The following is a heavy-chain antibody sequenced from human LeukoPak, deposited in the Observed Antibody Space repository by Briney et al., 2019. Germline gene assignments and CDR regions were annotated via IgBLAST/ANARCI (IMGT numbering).Heavy chain of an antibody. CDR2: INQDGSEK. CDR1: GFTFSTYW. Sequence: GGSLRLSCAGSGFTFSTYWMSWVRQAPGKGLEWVANINQDGSEKYYVDSVKGRFTVSRDNAKNSLYLQMNSLRAEDTAVYYCARGKFDFDYWGQGTLVTVSS. CDR3: ARGKFDFDY. V-gene: IGHV3-7*01. D-gene: IGHD3-16*01. J-gene: IGHJ4*02.